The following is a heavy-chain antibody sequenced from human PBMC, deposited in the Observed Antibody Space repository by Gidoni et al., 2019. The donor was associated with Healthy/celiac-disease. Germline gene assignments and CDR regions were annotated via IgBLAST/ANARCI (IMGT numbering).Heavy chain of an antibody. V-gene: IGHV1-69*01. CDR2: IIPTFGTA. CDR1: GGTFSSYA. CDR3: ARGVADGSGSYHGMDV. Sequence: QVQLVQSGAEVKKPGSSAKVSCKASGGTFSSYAISWVRKAPGQGREWMGGIIPTFGTANYAQKFQGRVTITADESTSTAYMELSSLRSEDTAVYYCARGVADGSGSYHGMDVWGQGTTVTVSS. D-gene: IGHD3-10*01. J-gene: IGHJ6*02.